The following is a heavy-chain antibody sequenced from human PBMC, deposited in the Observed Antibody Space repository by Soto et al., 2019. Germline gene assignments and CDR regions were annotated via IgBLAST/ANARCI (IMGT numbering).Heavy chain of an antibody. J-gene: IGHJ5*02. V-gene: IGHV4-31*03. CDR2: IYYSGST. CDR1: GGSISSGGYY. D-gene: IGHD3-16*02. Sequence: PSETLSLTCTVSGGSISSGGYYWSWIRQHPGKGLEWIGYIYYSGSTYYNPSLKSRVTISVDTSKNQFSLNLSSVTAADTAVYYWARAVGGVIVGWFDPWGQGNLITVCS. CDR3: ARAVGGVIVGWFDP.